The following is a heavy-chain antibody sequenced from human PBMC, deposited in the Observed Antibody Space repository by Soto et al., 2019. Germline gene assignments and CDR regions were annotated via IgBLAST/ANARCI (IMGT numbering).Heavy chain of an antibody. V-gene: IGHV1-18*01. D-gene: IGHD2-8*01. CDR3: AKNGQPPYYYYGLDV. Sequence: QGQLVQSGGEVKKSGASVKVSCKASGYTFSRYGISWVRQAPGQGLEWMGVISGYNGDTNYAQKFQGRVTMTIDTSTTTAYMERRSLTSDDTAVYYCAKNGQPPYYYYGLDVGGQGTTVTVSS. CDR1: GYTFSRYG. J-gene: IGHJ6*02. CDR2: ISGYNGDT.